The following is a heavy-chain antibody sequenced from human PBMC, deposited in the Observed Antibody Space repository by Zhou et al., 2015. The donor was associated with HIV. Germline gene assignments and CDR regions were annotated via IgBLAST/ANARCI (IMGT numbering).Heavy chain of an antibody. D-gene: IGHD3-22*01. J-gene: IGHJ3*02. V-gene: IGHV1-18*04. CDR3: ARVGAYYYDSSHDAFDI. CDR1: GYTFTGYY. Sequence: QVQLVQSGAEVKKPGASVKVSCKASGYTFTGYYIQWVRQAPGQGLEWMGWISAYNGNTNYAQKLQGRVTMTTDTSTSTAYMELRSLRSDDTAVYYCARVGAYYYDSSHDAFDIWGQGTMVTVSS. CDR2: ISAYNGNT.